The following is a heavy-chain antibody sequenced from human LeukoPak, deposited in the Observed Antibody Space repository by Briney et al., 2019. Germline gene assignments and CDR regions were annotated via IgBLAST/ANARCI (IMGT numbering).Heavy chain of an antibody. J-gene: IGHJ6*02. CDR3: ARQGGYCSSTSCKTGTTTGYYYYGMDV. D-gene: IGHD2-2*01. V-gene: IGHV1-18*01. Sequence: ASVKVSCKASGYTFTSYGISWVRQAPGQGLEGMGWISAYNGNTNYAQKLQGRVTMTTDTSTSTAYMELRSLRSDDTAVYYCARQGGYCSSTSCKTGTTTGYYYYGMDVWGQGTTVTVSS. CDR2: ISAYNGNT. CDR1: GYTFTSYG.